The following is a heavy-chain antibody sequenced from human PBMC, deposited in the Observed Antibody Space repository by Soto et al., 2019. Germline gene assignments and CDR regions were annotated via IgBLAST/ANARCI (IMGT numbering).Heavy chain of an antibody. V-gene: IGHV4-39*07. Sequence: SETLSLTCTVSGGSISSSSYYWGWIRQPPGKGLEWIGSIYYSGSTYYNPSLKSRVTISVDTSKNQFSLKLSSVTAADTAVYYCAGSSSWYFDYWGQGTLVTVSS. CDR1: GGSISSSSYY. CDR2: IYYSGST. J-gene: IGHJ4*02. D-gene: IGHD6-13*01. CDR3: AGSSSWYFDY.